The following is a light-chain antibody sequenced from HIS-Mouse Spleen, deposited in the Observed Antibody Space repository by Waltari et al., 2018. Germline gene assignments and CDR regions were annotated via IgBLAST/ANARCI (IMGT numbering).Light chain of an antibody. CDR1: ALPKQY. Sequence: SYELTQPPSVPVSPGQTARITCPGDALPKQYAYWYQQKPGQAPVLVIYKDRERPSGIPERFSGSSSGTTVTLTISGVQAEDEADYYCQSADSSGIYVFGGGTKLTVL. CDR2: KDR. CDR3: QSADSSGIYV. V-gene: IGLV3-25*03. J-gene: IGLJ3*02.